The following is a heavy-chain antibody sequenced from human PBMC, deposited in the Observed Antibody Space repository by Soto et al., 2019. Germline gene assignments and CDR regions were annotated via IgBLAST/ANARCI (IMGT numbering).Heavy chain of an antibody. D-gene: IGHD5-18*01. Sequence: RASVKVSCKASGGTFSSYAISWVRQAPGQGLEWMGGIIPIFGTANYAQKFQGRVTITADESTSTAYMELSSLRSEDTAVYYCAREGGYSYVRFDYWGQGTLVTVSS. V-gene: IGHV1-69*13. CDR2: IIPIFGTA. CDR1: GGTFSSYA. CDR3: AREGGYSYVRFDY. J-gene: IGHJ4*02.